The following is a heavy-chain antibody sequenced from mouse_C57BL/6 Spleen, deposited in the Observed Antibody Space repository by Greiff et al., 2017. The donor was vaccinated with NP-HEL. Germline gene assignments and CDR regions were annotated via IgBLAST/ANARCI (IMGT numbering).Heavy chain of an antibody. CDR2: IYPRDGST. CDR1: GYTFTDHT. D-gene: IGHD1-1*01. Sequence: QVQLQQSDAELVKPGASVKISCKVSGYTFTDHTIHWMKQRPEQGLEWIGYIYPRDGSTKYNEKFKGKATLTADKSSSTAYMQLNSLTSEDSAVYFCAREEGYGSRRDYAMDYWGQGTSVTVSS. CDR3: AREEGYGSRRDYAMDY. J-gene: IGHJ4*01. V-gene: IGHV1-78*01.